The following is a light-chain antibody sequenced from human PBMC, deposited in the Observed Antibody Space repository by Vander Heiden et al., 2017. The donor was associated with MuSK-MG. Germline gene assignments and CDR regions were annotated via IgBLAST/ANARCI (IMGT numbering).Light chain of an antibody. J-gene: IGLJ2*01. V-gene: IGLV1-36*01. CDR2: YDD. Sequence: QSVLTQPPSVSEAPRQRVTISCSGSSSNIGNTAVNWYQQLPGKAPKLLIYYDDLLPSGVSDRFSGSKSGTSASLAIGGLQSEDEADYYCAAWDDSLNGVVFGGGTKLTVL. CDR3: AAWDDSLNGVV. CDR1: SSNIGNTA.